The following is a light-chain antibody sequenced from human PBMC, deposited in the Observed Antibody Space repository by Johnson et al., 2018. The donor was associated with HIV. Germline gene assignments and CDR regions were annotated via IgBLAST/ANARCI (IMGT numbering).Light chain of an antibody. CDR2: DNN. CDR1: SSNIGNND. V-gene: IGLV1-51*01. CDR3: GPWDSSLSAGV. J-gene: IGLJ1*01. Sequence: QAVLTQPPSVSAAPGQKVTISCSGSSSNIGNNDVSWYQQLPGTAPKLLIYDNNKRPSGIPDRFSGSKSGTSATLGITGLQNGDEADDYCGPWDSSLSAGVFGTGTKVTVL.